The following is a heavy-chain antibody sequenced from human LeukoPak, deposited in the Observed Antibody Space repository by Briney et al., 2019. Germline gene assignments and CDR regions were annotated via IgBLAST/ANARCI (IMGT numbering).Heavy chain of an antibody. CDR1: GYTFTSYY. D-gene: IGHD2-15*01. CDR3: AREWLYCSGGSCYYY. J-gene: IGHJ4*02. CDR2: INPNSGGT. V-gene: IGHV1-2*02. Sequence: ASVKVSCKASGYTFTSYYMHWVRQAPGQGLEWIGWINPNSGGTNYAQKFQGRVTMTRDTSISTAYMELSRLRSDDTAVYYCAREWLYCSGGSCYYYWGQGTLVTVSS.